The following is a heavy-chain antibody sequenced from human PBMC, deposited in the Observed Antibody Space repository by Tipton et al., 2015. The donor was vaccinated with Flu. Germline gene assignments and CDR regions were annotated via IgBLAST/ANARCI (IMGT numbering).Heavy chain of an antibody. D-gene: IGHD6-19*01. CDR3: ARVIGSGWYVNYYYYFGMDV. J-gene: IGHJ6*02. CDR1: GGSISSYY. CDR2: IYYSGST. Sequence: LRLSCTVSGGSISSYYWSWIRQPPGKGLEWIGYIYYSGSTNYNPSLKSRVTISVDTSKNQFSLKLSSVTAADTAVYYCARVIGSGWYVNYYYYFGMDVWGQGP. V-gene: IGHV4-59*01.